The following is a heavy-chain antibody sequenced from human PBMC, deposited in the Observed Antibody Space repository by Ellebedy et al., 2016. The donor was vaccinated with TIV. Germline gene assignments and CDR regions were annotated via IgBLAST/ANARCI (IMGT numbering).Heavy chain of an antibody. CDR1: GFGFRFAW. V-gene: IGHV3-7*01. J-gene: IGHJ3*02. Sequence: GGSLRLSXAGSGFGFRFAWMSWVRQAPGKGLEWVANIKQDGSEKYYVDSVKGRFTISRDNAKNSLYLQMNSLRAEDTAVYYCARDSPAAIPAGAFDIWGQGTMVTVSS. D-gene: IGHD2-2*02. CDR2: IKQDGSEK. CDR3: ARDSPAAIPAGAFDI.